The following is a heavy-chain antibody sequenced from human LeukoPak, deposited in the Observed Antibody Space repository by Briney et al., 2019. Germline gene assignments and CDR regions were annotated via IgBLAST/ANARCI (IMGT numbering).Heavy chain of an antibody. CDR1: GFTFRNYW. CDR2: IKYDGTSA. V-gene: IGHV3-74*01. CDR3: AKSDWFDP. J-gene: IGHJ5*01. Sequence: GGSLRLSCATSGFTFRNYWMSWLRQVPGNGLVWVSRIKYDGTSASYAESVKGRFTISRDNARSTLYLQMNSLRVDDSAVYYCAKSDWFDPWGRGILVTVSS.